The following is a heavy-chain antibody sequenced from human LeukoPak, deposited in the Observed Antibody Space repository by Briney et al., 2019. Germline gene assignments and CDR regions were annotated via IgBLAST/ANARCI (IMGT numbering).Heavy chain of an antibody. V-gene: IGHV3-48*02. J-gene: IGHJ4*02. D-gene: IGHD2-15*01. CDR3: ARERGVVVAAIDY. CDR1: GFTFSSYS. Sequence: GGSLRLSCAASGFTFSSYSMNWVRQAPGKGLEWVSYISSSSSTIYYADSVKGRFTISRDNAKNSLYLQMNRLRDEDTAVYYCARERGVVVAAIDYWGQGTLVTVSS. CDR2: ISSSSSTI.